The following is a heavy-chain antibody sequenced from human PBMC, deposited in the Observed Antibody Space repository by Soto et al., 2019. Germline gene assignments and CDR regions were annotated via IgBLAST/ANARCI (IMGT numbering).Heavy chain of an antibody. CDR1: GYSLTSYW. D-gene: IGHD4-17*01. Sequence: PGESLMISCKGSGYSLTSYWIGWVRQMPGKDLEWMWIIYPGDSDTRYSPSFQGQGTISADKSISTAYLQWSSLKASDTAMYYCARQLDYGDLVRGGYYGKDVYGQGTTGTVSS. CDR3: ARQLDYGDLVRGGYYGKDV. CDR2: IYPGDSDT. J-gene: IGHJ6*02. V-gene: IGHV5-51*01.